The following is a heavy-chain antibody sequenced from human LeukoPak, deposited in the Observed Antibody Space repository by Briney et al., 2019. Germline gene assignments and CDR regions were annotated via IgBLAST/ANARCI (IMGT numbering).Heavy chain of an antibody. CDR1: GIHFRSLW. J-gene: IGHJ4*02. CDR2: INSDGSST. CDR3: ARGLYESSGHTLGL. D-gene: IGHD3-22*01. V-gene: IGHV3-74*03. Sequence: GALRLSLSTSGIHFRSLWMHWVRQGPGKGLVWVPRINSDGSSTKDADSVKGRFTISRDNAKNTLYLQMDSLRAEDTAVYHCARGLYESSGHTLGLWGQGTLVTVSS.